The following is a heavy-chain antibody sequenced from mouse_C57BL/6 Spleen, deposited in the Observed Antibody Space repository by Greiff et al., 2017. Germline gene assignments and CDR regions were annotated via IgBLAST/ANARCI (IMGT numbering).Heavy chain of an antibody. CDR2: ISYDGSN. V-gene: IGHV3-6*01. CDR3: ARDGGAMDY. D-gene: IGHD1-1*02. CDR1: GYSITSGYY. Sequence: EVKLMESGPGLVKPSQSLSLTCSVTGYSITSGYYWNWIRQFPGNKLEWMGYISYDGSNNYNPSLKNRISITRDTSKNQFFLKLNSVTTEDTATYYCARDGGAMDYWGQGTSVTVSS. J-gene: IGHJ4*01.